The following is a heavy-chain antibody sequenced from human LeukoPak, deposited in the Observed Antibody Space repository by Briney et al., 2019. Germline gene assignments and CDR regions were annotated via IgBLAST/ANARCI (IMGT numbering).Heavy chain of an antibody. CDR2: INPNSGGT. V-gene: IGHV1-2*02. D-gene: IGHD6-13*01. Sequence: GASVKVSCKASGYTFTGYYMHWVRQAPGQGLEWMGWINPNSGGTNYAQKFQGRVTMTRDTSISTAYMELSRLRSDDTAVYYCARDSGYSSSWYRGVNAFDIWGQGTMVTVSS. CDR3: ARDSGYSSSWYRGVNAFDI. CDR1: GYTFTGYY. J-gene: IGHJ3*02.